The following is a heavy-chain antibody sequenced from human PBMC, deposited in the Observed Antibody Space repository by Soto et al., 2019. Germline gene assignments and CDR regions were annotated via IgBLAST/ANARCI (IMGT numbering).Heavy chain of an antibody. V-gene: IGHV3-53*01. CDR2: IYSGGST. D-gene: IGHD2-2*02. J-gene: IGHJ6*02. CDR1: GFTVSSNY. Sequence: EVQLVESGGGLIQPGGSLRLSCAASGFTVSSNYMSWVRQAPGKGLEWVSVIYSGGSTYYADSVKGRFTISRDNSKNTLYLQMNSLRAEDTAVYYCASGRQLLYDRRYYYYGMDVWGQGTTVTVSS. CDR3: ASGRQLLYDRRYYYYGMDV.